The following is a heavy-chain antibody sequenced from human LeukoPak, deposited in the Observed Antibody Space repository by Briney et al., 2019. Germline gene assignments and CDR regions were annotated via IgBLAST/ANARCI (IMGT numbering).Heavy chain of an antibody. D-gene: IGHD3-22*01. CDR1: GGSISSYY. V-gene: IGHV4-59*01. CDR2: AYYTGST. J-gene: IGHJ3*02. Sequence: SETLSLTCTVSGGSISSYYWTWIQQPPGKGLEWIGYAYYTGSTNYNPSLKSRVTISVDTSKNQFSLKLSSVTAADTAVYYCARTFYYESSDYYYYAFDIWGQGTMVTVSS. CDR3: ARTFYYESSDYYYYAFDI.